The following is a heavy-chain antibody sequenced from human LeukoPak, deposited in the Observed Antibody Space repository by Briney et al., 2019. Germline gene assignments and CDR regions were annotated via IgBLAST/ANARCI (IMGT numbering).Heavy chain of an antibody. J-gene: IGHJ6*03. Sequence: GGSLRLSCAASGFTFSSYGTHWVRQAPGKGLEWVAFIRYDGSNKYYADSVKGRFTISRDNSKNTLYLQMNSLRAEDTAVYYCAKEYCSSTSCYRNYYYMDVWGKGTTVTVSS. V-gene: IGHV3-30*02. D-gene: IGHD2-2*01. CDR3: AKEYCSSTSCYRNYYYMDV. CDR2: IRYDGSNK. CDR1: GFTFSSYG.